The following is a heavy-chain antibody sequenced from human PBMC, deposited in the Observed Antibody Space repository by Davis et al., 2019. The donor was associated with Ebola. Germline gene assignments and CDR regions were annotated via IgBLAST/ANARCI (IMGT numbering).Heavy chain of an antibody. V-gene: IGHV3-23*01. CDR3: AKVDMAVAASGNFDC. CDR2: ISGSGGST. Sequence: PAGSLSLSCAASGFTFSSYALSWVRQAPGKGLEWVSTISGSGGSTYYADSVKGRFTISRDNSKNTLDLQMNSLRAEDTAVYYCAKVDMAVAASGNFDCWGQGTLVTVSS. D-gene: IGHD6-19*01. CDR1: GFTFSSYA. J-gene: IGHJ4*02.